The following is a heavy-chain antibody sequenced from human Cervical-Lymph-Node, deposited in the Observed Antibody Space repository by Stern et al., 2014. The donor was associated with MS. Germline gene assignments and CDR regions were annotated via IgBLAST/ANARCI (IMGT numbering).Heavy chain of an antibody. Sequence: EVQLVESGGGLVQPGGSLRLSCAASGFTVSYNYMSWVRQAPGKGLEWVSVLFSCGSTYYADSVKGRFTISRDSSKNTLYLQMNSLRVEDTAVYYCARSWEPPTLDYWGQGTLVTVSS. CDR1: GFTVSYNY. J-gene: IGHJ4*02. D-gene: IGHD1-26*01. CDR3: ARSWEPPTLDY. V-gene: IGHV3-66*02. CDR2: LFSCGST.